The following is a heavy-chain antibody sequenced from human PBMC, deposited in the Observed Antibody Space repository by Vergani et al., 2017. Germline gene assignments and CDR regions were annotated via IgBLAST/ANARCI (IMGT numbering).Heavy chain of an antibody. J-gene: IGHJ6*02. CDR1: GFIVSSNY. V-gene: IGHV3-66*01. CDR3: AKANPRNSGYDYLYYYHAMDV. CDR2: IDSDGST. Sequence: EVQLVESGGGLVQPGGSLRLSCAASGFIVSSNYMSWVRQAPGKGLEWVSLIDSDGSTYYADSVKGRFTISRDSSKNTLYLQMNSLSAGDTAVYYCAKANPRNSGYDYLYYYHAMDVWGQGTTVTVSS. D-gene: IGHD5-12*01.